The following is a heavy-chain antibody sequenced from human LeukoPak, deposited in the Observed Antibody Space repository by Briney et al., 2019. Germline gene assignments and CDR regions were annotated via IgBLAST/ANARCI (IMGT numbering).Heavy chain of an antibody. CDR2: ISRGGTTT. D-gene: IGHD3-10*01. J-gene: IGHJ4*02. V-gene: IGHV3-48*03. Sequence: GGSLRLSCAASGFTVSSYEMNWVRQSPGKGLEWVSYISRGGTTTHYADSVKGRFTISRDNAKNSLYLQMNSLRAEDTAVYYCAREMRDYYGSGSHYDYWGQETLSPSPQ. CDR1: GFTVSSYE. CDR3: AREMRDYYGSGSHYDY.